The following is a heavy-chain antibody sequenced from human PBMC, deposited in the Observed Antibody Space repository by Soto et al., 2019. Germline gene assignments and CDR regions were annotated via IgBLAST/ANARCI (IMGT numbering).Heavy chain of an antibody. Sequence: GGSLRLSCAASGFTFSSYGMHWVRQAPGKGLEWVAVIWYDGSNKYYADSVKGRFTISRDNSKNTLYLQMNSLRAEDTAVYYCARGAADSSPLLGSYWGQGTLVTVSS. CDR2: IWYDGSNK. CDR1: GFTFSSYG. CDR3: ARGAADSSPLLGSY. J-gene: IGHJ4*02. D-gene: IGHD3-22*01. V-gene: IGHV3-33*01.